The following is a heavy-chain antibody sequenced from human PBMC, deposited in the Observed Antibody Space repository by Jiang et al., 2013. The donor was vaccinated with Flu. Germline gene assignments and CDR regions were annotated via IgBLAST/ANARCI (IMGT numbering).Heavy chain of an antibody. J-gene: IGHJ6*03. CDR1: GYSFTSYW. CDR3: ARRPANPSYPYYYYYYMDV. CDR2: IYPGDSDT. Sequence: CGAEVKKPGESLKISCKGSGYSFTSYWIGWVRQMPGKGLEWMGIIYPGDSDTRYSPSFQGQVTISADKSISTAYLQWSSLKASDTAMYYCARRPANPSYPYYYYYYMDVVGKGPRSPSP. V-gene: IGHV5-51*01.